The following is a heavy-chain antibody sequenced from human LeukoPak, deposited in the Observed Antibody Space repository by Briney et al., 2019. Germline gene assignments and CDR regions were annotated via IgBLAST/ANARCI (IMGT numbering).Heavy chain of an antibody. D-gene: IGHD4-17*01. CDR2: IIPIFGTA. V-gene: IGHV1-69*06. CDR3: ARGGTKDRGDYEDY. CDR1: GDTFSSYA. Sequence: SVKVSCKASGDTFSSYAISWVRQAPGQGLEWMGGIIPIFGTANYAQKFQGRVTITADKSTSTAYMELSSLRSEDTAVYYCARGGTKDRGDYEDYWGQGTLVTVSS. J-gene: IGHJ4*02.